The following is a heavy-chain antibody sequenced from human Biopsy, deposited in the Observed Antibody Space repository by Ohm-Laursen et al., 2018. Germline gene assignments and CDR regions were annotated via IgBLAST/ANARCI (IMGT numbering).Heavy chain of an antibody. CDR1: GGSIRSQY. CDR3: ARQYYGSGMLSYFDL. Sequence: TLSLTCTVSGGSIRSQYWTWIRQPAGKGLEWIGHIYSSGSTNYYPSLKSRATMSVDRSKNQFSLKLSSVTAADKAVYFCARQYYGSGMLSYFDLWGRGTLVTVSS. CDR2: IYSSGST. D-gene: IGHD3-10*01. J-gene: IGHJ2*01. V-gene: IGHV4-4*07.